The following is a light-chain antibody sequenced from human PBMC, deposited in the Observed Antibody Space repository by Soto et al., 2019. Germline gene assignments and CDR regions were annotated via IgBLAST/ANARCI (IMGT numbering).Light chain of an antibody. CDR3: QQYYSART. CDR2: WES. J-gene: IGKJ2*02. Sequence: DIVMTQSPDSLAVSLGERATINCKSSQSVLHSSNNKNYLAGYQQKPGQPPKLRIYWESTRESGVPDRFSGSGSGTDFTLTINSLQAEDVAVYYCQQYYSARTFGQGTKLEIK. CDR1: QSVLHSSNNKNY. V-gene: IGKV4-1*01.